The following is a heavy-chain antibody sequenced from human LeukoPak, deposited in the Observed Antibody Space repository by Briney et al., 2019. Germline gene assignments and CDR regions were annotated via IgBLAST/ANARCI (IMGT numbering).Heavy chain of an antibody. CDR3: ARDGSLAY. J-gene: IGHJ4*02. CDR2: INSNSGAT. CDR1: GYTFTDYY. Sequence: ASVKVSCKASGYTFTDYYIHWVRQAPGQGLEWMGWINSNSGATNYAQKFQGRVTMTRDTSISTAYMELTRLGSDDTAVYYCARDGSLAYWGQGTLVTVSS. V-gene: IGHV1-2*02. D-gene: IGHD5-12*01.